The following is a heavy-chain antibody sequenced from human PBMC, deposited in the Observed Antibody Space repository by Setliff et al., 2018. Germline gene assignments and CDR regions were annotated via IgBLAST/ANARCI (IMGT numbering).Heavy chain of an antibody. CDR3: ARFSGHNYGSFDS. CDR1: GYIFSTYG. Sequence: ASVKVSCKASGYIFSTYGITWVRQAPGQGLEWMGWINPGSGATNLAPRFQGRVTMTRDTSISTAYMALSSLRSDDTAVYYCARFSGHNYGSFDSWGQGTLVTVSS. CDR2: INPGSGAT. D-gene: IGHD5-18*01. J-gene: IGHJ4*02. V-gene: IGHV1-2*02.